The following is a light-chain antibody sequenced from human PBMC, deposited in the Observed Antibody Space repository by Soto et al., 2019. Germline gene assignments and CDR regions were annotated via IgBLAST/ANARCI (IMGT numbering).Light chain of an antibody. V-gene: IGKV1-5*01. CDR3: QQYNIYWT. J-gene: IGKJ1*01. CDR2: DAS. CDR1: QSISSW. Sequence: QMTQSLSTLSASVGDRFTITCRASQSISSWLAWYQQKPGKAPKLLIYDASSLESGVPSRFSGSGSGTEFALTFSSLPPDDCATYYCQQYNIYWTSCQGTNAEI.